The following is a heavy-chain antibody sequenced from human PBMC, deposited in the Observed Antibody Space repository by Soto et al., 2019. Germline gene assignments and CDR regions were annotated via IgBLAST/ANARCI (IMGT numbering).Heavy chain of an antibody. D-gene: IGHD2-2*01. J-gene: IGHJ4*02. CDR2: ISYDGSNK. CDR3: ARAGVVVPYDY. Sequence: QVQLVESGGGVVQPGRSLRLSCAASGFTFSSYAMHWVRQAPGKGLEWVAVISYDGSNKYYADSVKGRFTISRDNSKNTLYLQMNSLRAEDTAVYYCARAGVVVPYDYWGQGTLVTVSS. V-gene: IGHV3-30-3*01. CDR1: GFTFSSYA.